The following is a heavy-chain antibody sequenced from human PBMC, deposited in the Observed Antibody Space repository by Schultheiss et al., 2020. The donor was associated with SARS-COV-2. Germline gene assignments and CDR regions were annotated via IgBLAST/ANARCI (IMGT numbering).Heavy chain of an antibody. Sequence: SETLSLTCAVSGGSISSGGYSWSWIRQPPGKGLEWIGYIYYSGSTNYNPSLKSRVTISVDTSKNQFSLKLSSVTAADTAVYYCARSIAARPVCWFDPWGQGTLVTVSS. J-gene: IGHJ5*02. CDR2: IYYSGST. D-gene: IGHD6-6*01. CDR3: ARSIAARPVCWFDP. CDR1: GGSISSGGYS. V-gene: IGHV4-61*08.